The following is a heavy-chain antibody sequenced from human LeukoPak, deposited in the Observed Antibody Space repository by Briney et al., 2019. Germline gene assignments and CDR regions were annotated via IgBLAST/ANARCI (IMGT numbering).Heavy chain of an antibody. CDR2: IYWDDDK. J-gene: IGHJ5*02. D-gene: IGHD1-26*01. Sequence: SGPTLVNPTQTLTLTCTFSGFSLSTSGVGVGWIRQPPGKALEWLALIYWDDDKRYSPSLKSRLTITEATSKNQVVLTMTNMDPADTATYYCAHRRNDGAWYGGWFDPWGQGTLVTVSS. V-gene: IGHV2-5*02. CDR3: AHRRNDGAWYGGWFDP. CDR1: GFSLSTSGVG.